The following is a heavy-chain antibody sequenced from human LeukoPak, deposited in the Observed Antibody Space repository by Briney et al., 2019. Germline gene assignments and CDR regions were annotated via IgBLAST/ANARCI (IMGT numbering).Heavy chain of an antibody. V-gene: IGHV4-59*01. J-gene: IGHJ4*02. D-gene: IGHD3-22*01. CDR2: IYYSGST. CDR3: ARGEYYDSSGYYY. Sequence: PSETLSLTCTVSGGSISSYYWSWIRQPPGKGLERIGYIYYSGSTNHNPSLKSRVTISVDTSKNQFSLKLSSVTAADTAVYYCARGEYYDSSGYYYWGQGTLVTVSS. CDR1: GGSISSYY.